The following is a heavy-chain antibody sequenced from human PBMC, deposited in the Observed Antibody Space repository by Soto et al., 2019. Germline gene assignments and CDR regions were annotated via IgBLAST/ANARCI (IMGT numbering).Heavy chain of an antibody. V-gene: IGHV3-64D*06. Sequence: EVQLLESGGGLVQPGGSLRLSCAASGFTFSSYAMHWVRQAPGKGLEYVSAISSNGGSTYYADSVKGRFTISRDNSKNTLYLQMSSLRAEDTAVYYCVKEPTTAMVYYFDYWGQGTLVTVSS. J-gene: IGHJ4*02. D-gene: IGHD5-18*01. CDR3: VKEPTTAMVYYFDY. CDR1: GFTFSSYA. CDR2: ISSNGGST.